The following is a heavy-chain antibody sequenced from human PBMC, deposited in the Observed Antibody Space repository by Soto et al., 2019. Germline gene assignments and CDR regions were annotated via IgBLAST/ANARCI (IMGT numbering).Heavy chain of an antibody. CDR3: ARGLGGYYYYYGMDV. CDR1: GGSISSYY. D-gene: IGHD6-19*01. CDR2: IYYSGST. J-gene: IGHJ6*02. V-gene: IGHV4-59*01. Sequence: SETLSLTCTVSGGSISSYYWSWIRQPPGKGLEWIGYIYYSGSTNYNPSLKSRVTISVDTSKNQFSLKLSSVTAADTAVYYCARGLGGYYYYYGMDVWGQGTTVTVSS.